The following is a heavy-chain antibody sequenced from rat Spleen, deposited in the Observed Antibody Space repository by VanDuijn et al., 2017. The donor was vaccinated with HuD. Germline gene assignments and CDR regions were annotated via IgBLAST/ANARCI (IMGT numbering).Heavy chain of an antibody. V-gene: IGHV5-29*01. CDR2: ITYDGSTT. Sequence: EVELVESGGGLVQPGRSLKLSCAVSGFTFSNYDMAWVRQAPAKGLEWVATITYDGSTTYYRDSVKGRFTISRDNAKSTLYLQMDSLRSEDTATYYWARHIHPLYFDYWGQGVMVTVSS. J-gene: IGHJ2*01. CDR3: ARHIHPLYFDY. CDR1: GFTFSNYD. D-gene: IGHD3-8*01.